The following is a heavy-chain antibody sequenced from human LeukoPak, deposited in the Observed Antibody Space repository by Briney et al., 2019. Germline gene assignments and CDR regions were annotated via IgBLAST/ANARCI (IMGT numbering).Heavy chain of an antibody. J-gene: IGHJ5*02. V-gene: IGHV5-51*01. CDR1: GYSFTSYW. Sequence: GESLKISCKGSGYSFTSYWIGWVRQMPGKGLEWMGIIYPGDSDTTYSPSFQGQVTISADKSITTAYLQLSSLKASDTAMYYCARRSMGLVGWFDPWGQGTLVTVSS. D-gene: IGHD3-16*01. CDR2: IYPGDSDT. CDR3: ARRSMGLVGWFDP.